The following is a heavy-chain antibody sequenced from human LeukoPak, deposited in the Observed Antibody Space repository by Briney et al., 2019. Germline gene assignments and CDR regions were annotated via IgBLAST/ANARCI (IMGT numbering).Heavy chain of an antibody. CDR2: IYYSGST. CDR1: GGSITTYY. D-gene: IGHD4-17*01. J-gene: IGHJ4*02. CDR3: ARHRSPSLPPLYSDRTHDY. V-gene: IGHV4-59*08. Sequence: KASETLSLTCTVSGGSITTYYCSWIRQSPGKGLEWIGYIYYSGSTNYNPSLKSRVTISVDTSKNQFSLKLSSVTAADTAVYYCARHRSPSLPPLYSDRTHDYWGQGTLVTVSS.